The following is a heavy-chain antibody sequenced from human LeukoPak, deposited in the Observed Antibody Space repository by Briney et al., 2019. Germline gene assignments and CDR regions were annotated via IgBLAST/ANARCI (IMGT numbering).Heavy chain of an antibody. V-gene: IGHV1-46*01. CDR1: GYTFTSYY. D-gene: IGHD3-22*01. CDR3: ARDQNPYYDSSGYYYSPFDY. J-gene: IGHJ4*02. CDR2: INPSGGST. Sequence: ASVKVSCKASGYTFTSYYMHWVRQAPGQGLEWMGIINPSGGSTSYAQKFQGRVTMTRDMSTSTVYMELSSLRSEDTAVYYCARDQNPYYDSSGYYYSPFDYWGQGTLVTVSS.